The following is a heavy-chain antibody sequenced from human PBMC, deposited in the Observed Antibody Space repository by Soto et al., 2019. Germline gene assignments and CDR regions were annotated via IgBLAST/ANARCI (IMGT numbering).Heavy chain of an antibody. CDR2: IKPDGSAT. V-gene: IGHV3-7*01. Sequence: EAQLVESGGGLVQPGGSLRLSCAVSGFTFGSYWMNWVRLIPGKGLEWVAYIKPDGSATYYVDSVKGRFTISRDNAKNALYLQMNSLRVEDTSVYCCARAGYCGPGCYYYFDYWGHVALVIVSS. D-gene: IGHD2-21*02. CDR3: ARAGYCGPGCYYYFDY. J-gene: IGHJ4*01. CDR1: GFTFGSYW.